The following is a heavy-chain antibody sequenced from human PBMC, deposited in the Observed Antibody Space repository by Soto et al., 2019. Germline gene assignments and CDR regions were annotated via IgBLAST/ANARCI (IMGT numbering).Heavy chain of an antibody. J-gene: IGHJ4*02. D-gene: IGHD2-15*01. CDR1: GGTFSSYS. CDR3: ARVDCSDGSCSGYYFDY. V-gene: IGHV1-69*06. Sequence: SVKVSCKASGGTFSSYSMSWVRQAPGQGLEWMGVISPDFGPANYAQKFQGRVTMTQDKSTSTAYMELSSLRSEDTAVYYCARVDCSDGSCSGYYFDYWGQGTLVTVS. CDR2: ISPDFGPA.